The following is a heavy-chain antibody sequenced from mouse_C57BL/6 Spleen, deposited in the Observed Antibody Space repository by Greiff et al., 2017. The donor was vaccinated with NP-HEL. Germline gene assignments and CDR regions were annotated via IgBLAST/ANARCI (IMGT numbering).Heavy chain of an antibody. CDR3: ARRSNGWYFDV. J-gene: IGHJ1*03. D-gene: IGHD2-5*01. V-gene: IGHV2-2*01. CDR1: GFSLTSYG. CDR2: IWSGGST. Sequence: VQVVESGPGLVQPSQSLSITCTVSGFSLTSYGVHWVRQSPGKGLEWLGVIWSGGSTDYNAAFISRLSISKDNSKSQVFFKMNSLQADDTAIYYCARRSNGWYFDVWGTGTTVTVSS.